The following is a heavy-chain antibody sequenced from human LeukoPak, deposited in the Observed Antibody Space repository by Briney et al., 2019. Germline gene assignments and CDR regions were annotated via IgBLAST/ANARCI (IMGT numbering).Heavy chain of an antibody. Sequence: GGSLRLSCAASGFTFNIYSMNWVRQAPGKGLEWVSYIGSSGSTTDYADSVKGRFTISRDNSKNTLYLQMNSLRAEDTAVYYCAKDRTHMVMIAILAFDYWGQGTLVTVSS. CDR2: IGSSGSTT. CDR1: GFTFNIYS. V-gene: IGHV3-48*01. J-gene: IGHJ4*02. CDR3: AKDRTHMVMIAILAFDY. D-gene: IGHD2-21*01.